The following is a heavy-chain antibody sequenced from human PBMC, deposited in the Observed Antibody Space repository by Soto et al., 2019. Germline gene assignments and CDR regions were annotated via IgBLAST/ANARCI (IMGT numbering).Heavy chain of an antibody. CDR1: GGSISSSSYY. V-gene: IGHV4-39*01. Sequence: QLQLQESGPGLVKPSETLSLTCTVSGGSISSSSYYWGWIRQPPGKGLEWIGSIYYSGSTYYNPSPKRRVTISVDTSKTQFSLKLSSVTAADTAVYYCARHVAVVVVAATDYFDYWGQGTLVTVSS. CDR2: IYYSGST. J-gene: IGHJ4*02. D-gene: IGHD2-15*01. CDR3: ARHVAVVVVAATDYFDY.